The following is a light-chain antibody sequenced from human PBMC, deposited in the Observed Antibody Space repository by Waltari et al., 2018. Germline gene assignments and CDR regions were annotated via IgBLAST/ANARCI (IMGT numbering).Light chain of an antibody. Sequence: DIQMTQSPSSLSASVGDRVAITCRASQSVDNYLNCYRQRPGKAPELLIYAASSLQGGVPSRFTGSGYGTDFTLTISSLQSEDFATYYCQQSYSMPRTFGQGTKLEI. CDR2: AAS. CDR1: QSVDNY. J-gene: IGKJ2*01. CDR3: QQSYSMPRT. V-gene: IGKV1-39*01.